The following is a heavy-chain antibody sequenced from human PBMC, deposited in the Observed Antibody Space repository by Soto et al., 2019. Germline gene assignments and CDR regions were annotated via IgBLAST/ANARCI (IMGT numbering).Heavy chain of an antibody. D-gene: IGHD3-10*01. CDR2: IIPMFGTA. Sequence: SVKVSCKASGGTFSSYAISWVRQAPGQGLEWMGGIIPMFGTADYAQKFQGRVTITRDTSASTAYMELSSLRSEDTAVYYCARGSGLTYFDYWGQGTLVTVSS. CDR3: ARGSGLTYFDY. CDR1: GGTFSSYA. J-gene: IGHJ4*02. V-gene: IGHV1-69*05.